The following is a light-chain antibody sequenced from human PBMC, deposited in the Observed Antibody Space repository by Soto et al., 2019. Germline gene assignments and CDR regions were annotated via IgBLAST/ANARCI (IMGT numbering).Light chain of an antibody. J-gene: IGKJ3*01. V-gene: IGKV1-27*01. CDR3: QSYNSFTFT. CDR2: EAS. Sequence: DLQMTQSPSSLSAYVGDRVTLTCRASPGINTYLAWYQQRPGHAPKLLIYEASTLQSGVPPRFSGTGSRTHFTLTISSLRPEDVGTYYCQSYNSFTFTFGPGTMVDLK. CDR1: PGINTY.